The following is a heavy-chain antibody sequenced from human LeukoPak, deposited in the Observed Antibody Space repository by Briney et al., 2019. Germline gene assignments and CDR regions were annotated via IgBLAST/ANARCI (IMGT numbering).Heavy chain of an antibody. J-gene: IGHJ3*02. CDR3: VRDDSSGI. CDR1: GYTLSSNA. Sequence: ASVKVSCKASGYTLSSNALQWVRQAPGQRLEWMGWINAGNGNTQYSQKVHGRVTITWGTSASTAYMELSSLRSEDTAVYFCVRDDSSGIWGQGTMVTVSS. D-gene: IGHD6-6*01. V-gene: IGHV1-3*01. CDR2: INAGNGNT.